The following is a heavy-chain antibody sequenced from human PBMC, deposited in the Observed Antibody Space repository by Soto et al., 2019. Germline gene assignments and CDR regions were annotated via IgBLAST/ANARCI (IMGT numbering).Heavy chain of an antibody. J-gene: IGHJ4*02. V-gene: IGHV3-48*01. CDR1: GFTFSSYS. D-gene: IGHD6-13*01. Sequence: GGSLRLSCAASGFTFSSYSMNWVRQAPGKGLEWVSYISSSSRTIYYAASGKGRFTISRDNAKNSLYLQMNSLRAEDTAVYYCARDQQQLIDYWGQGTLVTVSS. CDR2: ISSSSRTI. CDR3: ARDQQQLIDY.